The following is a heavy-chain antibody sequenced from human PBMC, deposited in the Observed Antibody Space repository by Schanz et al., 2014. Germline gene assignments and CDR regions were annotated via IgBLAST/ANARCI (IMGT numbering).Heavy chain of an antibody. D-gene: IGHD5-12*01. CDR2: INPNTGGT. Sequence: QVLLVQSGAEVKQPGASVKVSCTASGYTFTAYFIHWVRQAPGQGLEWMGRINPNTGGTNFAQKFQGRVTMTRDTSITTAYMDRSGLTSDDTAVYYCAREKGHGYSGLSWGQGTLLAVSS. J-gene: IGHJ5*02. V-gene: IGHV1-2*06. CDR3: AREKGHGYSGLS. CDR1: GYTFTAYF.